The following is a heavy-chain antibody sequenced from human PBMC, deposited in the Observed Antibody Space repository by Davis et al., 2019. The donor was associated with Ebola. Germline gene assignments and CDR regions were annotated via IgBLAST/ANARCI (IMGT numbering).Heavy chain of an antibody. CDR3: ARLVIFRNYFDY. D-gene: IGHD3-9*01. Sequence: GESLKISCAASGFTFSSYAMSWVRQAPGKGLEWVSAISSSGGSTYYADSVKGRFTISRDNSKNTLYLQMNSLRAEDTAVYYCARLVIFRNYFDYWGQGTLVTVSS. V-gene: IGHV3-23*01. CDR1: GFTFSSYA. J-gene: IGHJ4*02. CDR2: ISSSGGST.